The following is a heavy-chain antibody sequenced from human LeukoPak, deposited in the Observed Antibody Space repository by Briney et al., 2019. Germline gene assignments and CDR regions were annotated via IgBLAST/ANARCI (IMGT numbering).Heavy chain of an antibody. D-gene: IGHD6-19*01. V-gene: IGHV3-23*01. CDR3: AKGRGWYRSFDY. J-gene: IGHJ4*02. CDR2: ISGSGGST. CDR1: GFTFSSYA. Sequence: GGSLRLSCAASGFTFSSYAMSWVRQARGKGLEWVSAISGSGGSTYYAGSVKGRFTISRDNSKNTLYLQMNSLRAEDTAVYYCAKGRGWYRSFDYWGQGTLVTVSS.